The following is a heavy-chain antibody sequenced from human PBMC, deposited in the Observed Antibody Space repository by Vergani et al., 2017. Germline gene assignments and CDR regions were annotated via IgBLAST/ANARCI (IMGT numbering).Heavy chain of an antibody. CDR1: GGTFSSYA. D-gene: IGHD2-21*02. CDR3: ASVCPGGGGDCSAGWYFDL. V-gene: IGHV1-69*01. Sequence: QVQLVQSGAEVKKPGSSVKVSCKASGGTFSSYAISWVRQAPGQGLEWMGGIIPIFGTANYAQKFQGRVTITADESTSTAYMELSSLRSEDTAVYYCASVCPGGGGDCSAGWYFDLWGRGTLVTGSS. CDR2: IIPIFGTA. J-gene: IGHJ2*01.